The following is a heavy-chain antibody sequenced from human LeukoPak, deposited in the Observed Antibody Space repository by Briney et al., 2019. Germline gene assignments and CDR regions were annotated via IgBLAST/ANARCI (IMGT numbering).Heavy chain of an antibody. D-gene: IGHD3-22*01. Sequence: PSETLSLTCTVSGGSISSGAYYWSWIRQPPGKGLEWVGYMYYSWSTYYNPSLKSRVTISVDTSKNQFSLKLSSVTSADAAVYYCSRPYYYDSRIDPWGQGTLVTVSS. J-gene: IGHJ5*02. CDR3: SRPYYYDSRIDP. V-gene: IGHV4-30-4*01. CDR1: GGSISSGAYY. CDR2: MYYSWST.